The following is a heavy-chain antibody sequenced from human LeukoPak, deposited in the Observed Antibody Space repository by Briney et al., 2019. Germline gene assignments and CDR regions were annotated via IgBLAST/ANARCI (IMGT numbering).Heavy chain of an antibody. CDR3: ARQNWNDDYYYHGMDV. D-gene: IGHD1-1*01. V-gene: IGHV5-51*01. CDR2: IYPGDSDT. CDR1: GYSFPSYW. Sequence: GESLKISCKGSGYSFPSYWIGGVRQMPGEGLEWMGIIYPGDSDTRYSPSFQGQVTISADKSISTAYLQWSSLKASDTAMYYCARQNWNDDYYYHGMDVWGQGTTVTVSS. J-gene: IGHJ6*02.